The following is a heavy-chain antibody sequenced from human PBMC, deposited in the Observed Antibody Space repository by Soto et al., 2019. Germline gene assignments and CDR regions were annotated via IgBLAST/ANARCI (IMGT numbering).Heavy chain of an antibody. J-gene: IGHJ5*01. D-gene: IGHD3-9*01. CDR1: GFTFNSYG. CDR2: ISYNANKT. Sequence: LRLSCAASGFTFNSYGMHWVRQAPGKGLEWVAVISYNANKTYYADSVKGRFSISRDNSKNTLYLQMNSLRVDDTAKYYCAKGWFYDVLTGPDSWGQGTLVTVSS. V-gene: IGHV3-30*18. CDR3: AKGWFYDVLTGPDS.